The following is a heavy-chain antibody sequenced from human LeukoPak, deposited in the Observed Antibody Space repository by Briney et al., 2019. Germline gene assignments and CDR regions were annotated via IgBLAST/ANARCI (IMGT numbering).Heavy chain of an antibody. CDR2: FGPEDGET. D-gene: IGHD3-10*01. CDR3: ATTYLRYYYGSGSYFDL. V-gene: IGHV1-24*01. J-gene: IGHJ2*01. Sequence: ASVKVSCMVSGYTLTELSMHWVRQAPGKGLEWMGGFGPEDGETIYAQKFQGRVTMTEDTSTDTAYMELSSLRSEDTAVYYCATTYLRYYYGSGSYFDLWGRGTLVTVSS. CDR1: GYTLTELS.